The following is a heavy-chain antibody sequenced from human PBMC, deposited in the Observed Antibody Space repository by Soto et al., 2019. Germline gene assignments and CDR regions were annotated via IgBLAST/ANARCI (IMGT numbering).Heavy chain of an antibody. V-gene: IGHV4-31*03. D-gene: IGHD2-15*01. CDR1: GGSISSGGYY. CDR2: IYYSGST. Sequence: QVQLQESGPGLVKPSQTLSLTCTVSGGSISSGGYYWSWIRQHPGKGLEWIGYIYYSGSTYYNPSLQSRVTISVDTSKNQFSLKLSSVTAADTAVYYCASTHPIVDSPHGYYFDYWGQGTLVTVSS. J-gene: IGHJ4*02. CDR3: ASTHPIVDSPHGYYFDY.